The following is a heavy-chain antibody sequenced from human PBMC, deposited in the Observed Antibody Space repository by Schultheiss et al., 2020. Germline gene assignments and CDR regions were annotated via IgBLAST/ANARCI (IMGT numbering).Heavy chain of an antibody. J-gene: IGHJ5*02. V-gene: IGHV4-59*11. CDR1: GGSSSSHY. Sequence: SETLSLTCTVSGGSSSSHYWNWIRQPPGKGLEWIGYIYYSGSTNYNPSLKSRVTISVDTSKNQFSLKLSSVTAADTAVYYCARDRGGGSMFDPWGQGTLVTVSS. CDR3: ARDRGGGSMFDP. CDR2: IYYSGST. D-gene: IGHD2-15*01.